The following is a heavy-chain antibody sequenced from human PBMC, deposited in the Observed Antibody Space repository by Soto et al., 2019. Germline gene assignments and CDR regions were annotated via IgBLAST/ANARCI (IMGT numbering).Heavy chain of an antibody. CDR3: TTLMITFGGALARDY. Sequence: GGSLRLSCAASGFTFTNAWMSWVRQAPGKGLEWVARIKSKTDGGTTDYATPVKGRFTISRDDSKNTLYLQMNSLKTEDTAVYYCTTLMITFGGALARDYWGQGTLVTVSS. CDR1: GFTFTNAW. CDR2: IKSKTDGGTT. J-gene: IGHJ4*02. V-gene: IGHV3-15*01. D-gene: IGHD3-16*01.